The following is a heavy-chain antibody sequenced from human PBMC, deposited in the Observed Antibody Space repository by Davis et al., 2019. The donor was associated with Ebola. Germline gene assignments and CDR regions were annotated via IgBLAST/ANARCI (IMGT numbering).Heavy chain of an antibody. CDR1: GFTFSTYG. D-gene: IGHD1-20*01. Sequence: GESLKISCAASGFTFSTYGMHWVRQAPGKGLELVTFISFDGSNKNYADSVKGRFTISRDNSKNTLFLQMNSLRAEDTAVYYCAIDRSYNWKIGNGFDPWGQGTLVTVSS. CDR3: AIDRSYNWKIGNGFDP. J-gene: IGHJ5*02. CDR2: ISFDGSNK. V-gene: IGHV3-30*03.